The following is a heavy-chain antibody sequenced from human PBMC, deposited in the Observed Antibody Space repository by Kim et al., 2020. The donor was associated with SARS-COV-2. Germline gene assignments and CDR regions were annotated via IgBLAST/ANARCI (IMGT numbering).Heavy chain of an antibody. V-gene: IGHV4-34*01. CDR3: ARRLRVIGNWFDP. J-gene: IGHJ5*02. CDR2: INHSGST. Sequence: SETLSLTCAVYGGSFSGYYWSWIRQPPGKGLEWIGEINHSGSTNYNPSLKSRVTISVDTSKNQFSLKLSSVTAADTAVYYCARRLRVIGNWFDPWGQGTLVTVSS. CDR1: GGSFSGYY. D-gene: IGHD3-16*02.